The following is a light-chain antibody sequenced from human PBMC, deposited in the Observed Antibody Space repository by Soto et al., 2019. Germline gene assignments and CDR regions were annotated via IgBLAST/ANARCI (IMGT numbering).Light chain of an antibody. V-gene: IGKV3-20*01. Sequence: EIVLTQSPGTLSLSPGERATLSCSASQSVSSSYLAWYQQKPGQAPRLLIYGASSSATGIPDRFSGSGSGTDFTLTISTLEPEDVAVYYCQQYGSSPSTFGPGTKVDIK. CDR3: QQYGSSPST. CDR2: GAS. J-gene: IGKJ3*01. CDR1: QSVSSSY.